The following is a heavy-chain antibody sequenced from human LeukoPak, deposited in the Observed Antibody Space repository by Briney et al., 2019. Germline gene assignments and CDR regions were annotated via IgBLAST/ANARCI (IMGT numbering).Heavy chain of an antibody. J-gene: IGHJ4*02. Sequence: GASVKVSCKVSGYTLTELSMHWVRQAPGKGLEWMGGFDPEDGETIYAQKFQGRVTMTEDTSTDTAYMELSSLRSEDTAVYYCATVWRLRLGELSLYKSPFDYWGQGTLVTVSS. CDR3: ATVWRLRLGELSLYKSPFDY. CDR2: FDPEDGET. D-gene: IGHD3-16*02. V-gene: IGHV1-24*01. CDR1: GYTLTELS.